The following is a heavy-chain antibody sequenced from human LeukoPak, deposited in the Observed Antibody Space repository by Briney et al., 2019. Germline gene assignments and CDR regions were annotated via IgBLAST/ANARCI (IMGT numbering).Heavy chain of an antibody. D-gene: IGHD6-19*01. J-gene: IGHJ4*02. CDR2: IRYSGRA. CDR1: HDSISRDF. V-gene: IGHV4-59*01. Sequence: SETLSLTCTAPHDSISRDFWTWIRQPPRKGLEWIGYIRYSGRAEYNPSLKSRVTISIQTSNNQFSLKLTSVTAADTAIYYCARLPDVSGWPFDYWGQGILVTVSS. CDR3: ARLPDVSGWPFDY.